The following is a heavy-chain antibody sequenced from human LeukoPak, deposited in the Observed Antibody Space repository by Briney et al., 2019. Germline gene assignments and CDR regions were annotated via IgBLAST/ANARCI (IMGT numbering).Heavy chain of an antibody. D-gene: IGHD3-10*01. CDR3: AREVIVGDDAFDI. J-gene: IGHJ3*02. Sequence: GFSVKVSCKASGGTFSSYAISWVRQAPGQGLEWMGRIIPIFGTANCAQKFQGRVTINTDESTSTAYMELSSLRSEDTAVYYCAREVIVGDDAFDIWGQGTMVTVSS. V-gene: IGHV1-69*05. CDR2: IIPIFGTA. CDR1: GGTFSSYA.